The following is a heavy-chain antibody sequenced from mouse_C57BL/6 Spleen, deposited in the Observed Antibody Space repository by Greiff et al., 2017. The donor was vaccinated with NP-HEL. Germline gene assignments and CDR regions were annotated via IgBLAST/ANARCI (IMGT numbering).Heavy chain of an antibody. CDR3: TRERLRYEWAWFAY. CDR2: ISSGGDYI. J-gene: IGHJ3*01. CDR1: GFTFSSYA. Sequence: EVQLVESGEGLVKPGGSLKLSCAASGFTFSSYAMSWVRQTPEKRLEWVAYISSGGDYIYYVDTVKGRFTISRDNARNTLYLRMSSLKSEDTAMYYCTRERLRYEWAWFAYWGQGTLVTVSA. D-gene: IGHD1-1*01. V-gene: IGHV5-9-1*02.